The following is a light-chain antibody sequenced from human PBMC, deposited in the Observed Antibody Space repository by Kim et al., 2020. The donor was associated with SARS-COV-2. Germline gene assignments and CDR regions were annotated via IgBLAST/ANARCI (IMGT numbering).Light chain of an antibody. CDR1: QSVGSN. CDR3: QQYNNWPLT. CDR2: GAS. V-gene: IGKV3D-15*01. Sequence: VSPGERATLSCRARQSVGSNLAWYQQKPGQAPRLLIYGASTRATGIPARFSGSGSGTEFTLTISSLQSEDFALYYCQQYNNWPLTFGGGTKVDIK. J-gene: IGKJ4*01.